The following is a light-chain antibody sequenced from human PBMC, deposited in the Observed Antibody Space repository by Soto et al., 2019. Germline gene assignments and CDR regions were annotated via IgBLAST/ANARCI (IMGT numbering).Light chain of an antibody. CDR2: ATS. Sequence: DMVMTQSPASLSVSPGGRATLSCRASQSVSSSLARYQQKPGKAPKLLIYATSTLQGGVPSRFSGSGSETEFTLTISSLQPEDFATYYCQQLNSYPPTFGQGTRLEIK. J-gene: IGKJ5*01. V-gene: IGKV1-9*01. CDR1: QSVSSS. CDR3: QQLNSYPPT.